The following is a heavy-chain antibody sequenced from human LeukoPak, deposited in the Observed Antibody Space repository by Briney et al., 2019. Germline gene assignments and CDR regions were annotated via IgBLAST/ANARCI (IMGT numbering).Heavy chain of an antibody. CDR2: IKQDGSEK. D-gene: IGHD2-21*01. V-gene: IGHV3-7*01. CDR1: GFTFSSYW. J-gene: IGHJ4*02. CDR3: ARDLEGHICYFDY. Sequence: GGSLRLSCAASGFTFSSYWMSWVRQAPGKGLEWVANIKQDGSEKYYVDSVKGRFTISRDNAKNSLYPQMNSLRAEDTAVYYCARDLEGHICYFDYWGQGTLVTVSS.